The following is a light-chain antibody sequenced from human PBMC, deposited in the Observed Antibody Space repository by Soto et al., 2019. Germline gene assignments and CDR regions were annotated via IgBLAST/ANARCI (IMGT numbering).Light chain of an antibody. V-gene: IGLV1-47*01. J-gene: IGLJ1*01. CDR2: RNN. Sequence: QSVLTQPPSASGTPGQSVAISCSGSSSNIGSNYVYRYQQLPGAAPKVLIYRNNQRPSGVPDRFSGSKSGTSASLAISGLGSDDEADYYCASWDESLSGYVFGTGTKVTVL. CDR1: SSNIGSNY. CDR3: ASWDESLSGYV.